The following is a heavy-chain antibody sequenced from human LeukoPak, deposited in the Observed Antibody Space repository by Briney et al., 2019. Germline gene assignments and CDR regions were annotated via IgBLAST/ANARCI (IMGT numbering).Heavy chain of an antibody. D-gene: IGHD3-10*01. J-gene: IGHJ4*02. Sequence: SVKVSCKASVGTFSSYAISWVRQAPGQGLEWMGGIIPIFGTANYAQKFQGRVTITADKSTSTAYMELSSLRSEDTAVYYCARTLEALWFGEFDYWGQGTLVTVSS. CDR1: VGTFSSYA. CDR2: IIPIFGTA. V-gene: IGHV1-69*06. CDR3: ARTLEALWFGEFDY.